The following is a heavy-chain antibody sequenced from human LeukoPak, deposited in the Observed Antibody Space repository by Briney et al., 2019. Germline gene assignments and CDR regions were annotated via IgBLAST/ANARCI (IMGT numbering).Heavy chain of an antibody. CDR3: ARDPGGPIDY. V-gene: IGHV3-48*03. CDR2: ISSSGRTI. CDR1: GFTFSSYE. Sequence: GGSLRLSCAASGFTFSSYEINWVRQAPGKGLEWVSYISSSGRTIYYVDSVKGRFTSSRDNAKNSLYLQMNSLRAEDTAVYYCARDPGGPIDYWGQGTLVTVSS. D-gene: IGHD3-10*01. J-gene: IGHJ4*02.